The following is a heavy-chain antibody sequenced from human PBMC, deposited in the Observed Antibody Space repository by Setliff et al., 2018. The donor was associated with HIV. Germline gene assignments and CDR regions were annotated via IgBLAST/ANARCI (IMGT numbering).Heavy chain of an antibody. CDR1: GFTFSNFG. V-gene: IGHV3-21*04. J-gene: IGHJ4*02. CDR3: AKDRQQLDPREFDY. Sequence: PGGSLRLSCAASGFTFSNFGMNWVRQAPGKGLEWISSISSSDYMYYADSVKGRFTIFRDNAKNSLYLQMSSLRAEDTAVYYCAKDRQQLDPREFDYWGQGTLVTVSS. CDR2: ISSSDYM. D-gene: IGHD6-13*01.